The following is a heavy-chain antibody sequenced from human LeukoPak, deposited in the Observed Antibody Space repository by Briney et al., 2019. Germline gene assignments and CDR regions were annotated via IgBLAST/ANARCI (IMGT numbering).Heavy chain of an antibody. CDR2: ISGDSRYI. Sequence: PGGSLTLSCAASGFTFSDYSLNWVRQAPGKGLEWVSCISGDSRYIYYADSVKGRSTISRDNAQNSLYLHMNSLRAEDTAVYCCARGPFSSSWSDFDYWGQGTLVTVSS. CDR1: GFTFSDYS. J-gene: IGHJ4*02. CDR3: ARGPFSSSWSDFDY. V-gene: IGHV3-21*06. D-gene: IGHD6-13*01.